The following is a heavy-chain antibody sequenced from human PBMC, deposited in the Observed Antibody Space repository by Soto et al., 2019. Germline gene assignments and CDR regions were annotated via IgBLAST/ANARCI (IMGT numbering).Heavy chain of an antibody. CDR1: GAYISSGGYY. Sequence: QVQLQESGPGLVKPSQTLSLTCSVSGAYISSGGYYWCWIRKLPGRGLEWIGYVDYSGSTNYNPCLKNQITISVDTSKNQFSLRLTSVTAADTAVYYCARRDSGYIHGPPHYYYGLDVWGQGTTVTVSS. V-gene: IGHV4-31*01. J-gene: IGHJ6*02. CDR2: VDYSGST. CDR3: ARRDSGYIHGPPHYYYGLDV. D-gene: IGHD5-18*01.